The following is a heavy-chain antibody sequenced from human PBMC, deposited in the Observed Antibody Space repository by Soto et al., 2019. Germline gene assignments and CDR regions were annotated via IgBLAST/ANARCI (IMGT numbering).Heavy chain of an antibody. CDR2: ITATGGNT. V-gene: IGHV3-23*01. CDR1: GFTFSTYS. J-gene: IGHJ3*02. D-gene: IGHD1-7*01. Sequence: GGSLRLSCAASGFTFSTYSMTWVRQAPGKGLEWVAHITATGGNTYYADSVRGRFTISRDTSGNTLYLQMNSLRAEDTALYYCAKCMQAYWNYDAHHIWGQGTMVTVSS. CDR3: AKCMQAYWNYDAHHI.